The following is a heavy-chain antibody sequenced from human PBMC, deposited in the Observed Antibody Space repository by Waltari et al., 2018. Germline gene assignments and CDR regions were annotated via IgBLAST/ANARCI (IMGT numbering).Heavy chain of an antibody. D-gene: IGHD2-21*01. Sequence: EVQLVDSGGGLVQPGGSLRLSWEAPGCTFSGYWMQRVRQAPGKGLVWVSRINSDGSSTSYADSVKGRFTISRDNAKNTLYLQMNSLRAEDTAVYYCARADDYAGKLLWYWGQGTLVTGSS. V-gene: IGHV3-74*01. J-gene: IGHJ4*02. CDR2: INSDGSST. CDR1: GCTFSGYW. CDR3: ARADDYAGKLLWY.